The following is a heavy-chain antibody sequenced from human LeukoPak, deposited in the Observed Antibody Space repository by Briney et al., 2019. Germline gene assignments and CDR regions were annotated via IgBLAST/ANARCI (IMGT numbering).Heavy chain of an antibody. J-gene: IGHJ5*02. Sequence: GGSLRLSCAASGFTFSNYAMNWVRQAPGKGLEWVSSISSSSSYIYYADSVKGRFTISRDNAKNSLYLQMNSLRAEDTAVYYCARDDYYDSSGYYSSPGGLDPWGQGTLVTVSS. CDR1: GFTFSNYA. CDR2: ISSSSSYI. CDR3: ARDDYYDSSGYYSSPGGLDP. D-gene: IGHD3-22*01. V-gene: IGHV3-21*01.